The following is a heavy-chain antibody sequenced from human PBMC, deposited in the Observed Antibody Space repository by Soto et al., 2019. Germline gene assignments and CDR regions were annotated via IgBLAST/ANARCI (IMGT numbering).Heavy chain of an antibody. J-gene: IGHJ4*02. CDR1: GGSISSSSYY. Sequence: QLQLQESGPGLVKPSETLSLTCTVSGGSISSSSYYWGWIRQPPGKGLEWIGSIYYSGSTYYNPSLKSRVTISVDTSKNQFSLKLSSVTAADTAVYYCERQGYSSGWYIAWGQGTLVTVSS. V-gene: IGHV4-39*01. D-gene: IGHD6-19*01. CDR2: IYYSGST. CDR3: ERQGYSSGWYIA.